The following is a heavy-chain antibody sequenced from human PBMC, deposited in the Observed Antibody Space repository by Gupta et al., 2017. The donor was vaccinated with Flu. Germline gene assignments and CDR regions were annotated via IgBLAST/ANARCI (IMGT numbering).Heavy chain of an antibody. Sequence: EVQLVESGFGLLQPGGSLCFSCAPSGFTVSSYDMSWVRLAPGKGLEWVSFISSRGETYQTDSVKGRFTISRDNAKNLVHLQMNNMRVEDTAFYYCARGHWDSWGQGTLVTVSS. CDR3: ARGHWDS. CDR1: GFTVSSYD. V-gene: IGHV3-48*03. CDR2: ISSRGET. J-gene: IGHJ4*02.